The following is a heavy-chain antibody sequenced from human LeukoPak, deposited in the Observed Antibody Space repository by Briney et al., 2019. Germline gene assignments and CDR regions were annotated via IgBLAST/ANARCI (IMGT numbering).Heavy chain of an antibody. D-gene: IGHD6-19*01. CDR2: ISSSSSYI. J-gene: IGHJ4*02. V-gene: IGHV3-21*01. CDR1: GFTFSSYS. Sequence: GGSLRLSCAASGFTFSSYSMNWVRQAPGEGLEWVSSISSSSSYIYYADSVKGRFTISRDNAKNSLYLQMNSLRAEDTAVYYCARDLAVAGHFDYWGQGTLVTVSS. CDR3: ARDLAVAGHFDY.